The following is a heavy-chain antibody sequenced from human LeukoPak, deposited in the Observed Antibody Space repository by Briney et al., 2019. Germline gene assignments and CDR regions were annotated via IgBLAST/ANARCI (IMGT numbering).Heavy chain of an antibody. CDR3: ARFIKSLDY. J-gene: IGHJ4*02. CDR2: IATYNGNA. Sequence: GASVKVSCKASGYTLSSYGIGWVRQAPGQGLEWMGWIATYNGNANYAQYLQGRVTMTTDTSTNTAYMELRSLRSDDTAVYYCARFIKSLDYWGQGTLVTISS. D-gene: IGHD3-10*01. V-gene: IGHV1-18*01. CDR1: GYTLSSYG.